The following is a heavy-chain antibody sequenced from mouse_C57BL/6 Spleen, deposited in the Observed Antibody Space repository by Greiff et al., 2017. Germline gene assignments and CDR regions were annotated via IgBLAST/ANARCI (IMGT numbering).Heavy chain of an antibody. CDR3: ASHPFAY. J-gene: IGHJ3*01. V-gene: IGHV1-54*01. CDR1: GYAFTNYL. CDR2: INPGSGGT. Sequence: VQLQQSGAELVRPGTSVKVSCKASGYAFTNYLIKWVKQRPGQGLEWIGVINPGSGGTNYNEKFKGKATLTADKSSSTAYMQLSSLTSEDSAVYFCASHPFAYWGQGTLVTVSA.